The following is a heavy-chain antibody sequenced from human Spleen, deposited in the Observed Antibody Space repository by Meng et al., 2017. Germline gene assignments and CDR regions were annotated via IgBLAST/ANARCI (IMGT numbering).Heavy chain of an antibody. CDR2: INPNSGGT. CDR1: GYTFTGYY. J-gene: IGHJ4*02. Sequence: ASVKVSCKASGYTFTGYYMHWVRQAPGQGLEWMGRINPNSGGTNYAQKFQGRVTMTRDTSISTAYMELSRLRSDDTAVYYCASRGQELGEAYFDYWGQGTLVTVSS. CDR3: ASRGQELGEAYFDY. D-gene: IGHD1-26*01. V-gene: IGHV1-2*06.